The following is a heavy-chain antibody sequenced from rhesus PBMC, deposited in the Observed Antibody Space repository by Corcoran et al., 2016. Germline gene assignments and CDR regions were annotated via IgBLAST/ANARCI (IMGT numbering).Heavy chain of an antibody. Sequence: VKVSCKASGYTFNDYYMHWVRPAPRQGLGWMGWINPYNGNTKYAQKFQGRVTMTRDTSTSTAYMELSSLRSEDTAVYYCARDDSGYQFDYWGQGVLVTVSS. CDR1: GYTFNDYY. CDR3: ARDDSGYQFDY. V-gene: IGHV1S2*01. J-gene: IGHJ4*01. D-gene: IGHD3-28*01. CDR2: INPYNGNT.